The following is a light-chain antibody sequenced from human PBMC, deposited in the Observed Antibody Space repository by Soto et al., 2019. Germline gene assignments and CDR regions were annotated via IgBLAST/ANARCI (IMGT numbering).Light chain of an antibody. J-gene: IGKJ2*01. CDR1: QTISDW. V-gene: IGKV1-5*03. Sequence: DIQMTQSPSTLSASVGDRVTITCRASQTISDWLAWYQQKPGKAPEFLIYKASTLQSAVPSRFSSSRSGTEFTLTISSLQPDDFATYYCQQYNSYPYTFGQGTKLEI. CDR3: QQYNSYPYT. CDR2: KAS.